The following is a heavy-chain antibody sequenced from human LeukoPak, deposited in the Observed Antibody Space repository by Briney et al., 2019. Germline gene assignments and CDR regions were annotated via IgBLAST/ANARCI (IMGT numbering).Heavy chain of an antibody. CDR3: ARQVNWFDP. CDR1: GGTFSSYA. CDR2: INPIFGTA. V-gene: IGHV1-69*05. Sequence: SVKVSCKASGGTFSSYAISWVRQAPGQGREWMGGINPIFGTANYAQKFQGKVTITTDESTSTTYMELSSLRSEDRAVYYCARQVNWFDPWGQGTLVTVSS. J-gene: IGHJ5*02.